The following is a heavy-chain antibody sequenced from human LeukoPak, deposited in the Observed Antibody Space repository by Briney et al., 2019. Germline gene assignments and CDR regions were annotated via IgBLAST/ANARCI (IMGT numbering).Heavy chain of an antibody. CDR3: ARHSGSLYFYYYMDV. D-gene: IGHD1-26*01. CDR2: INHSGST. V-gene: IGHV4-34*01. CDR1: GGSFSGYY. Sequence: SETLSLTCAVYGGSFSGYYWSWIRQPPGKGLEWIGEINHSGSTNYNPSLKSRVTISVDKSKNQFSLKLSSVTAADTAVYYCARHSGSLYFYYYMDVWGKGTTVTVSS. J-gene: IGHJ6*03.